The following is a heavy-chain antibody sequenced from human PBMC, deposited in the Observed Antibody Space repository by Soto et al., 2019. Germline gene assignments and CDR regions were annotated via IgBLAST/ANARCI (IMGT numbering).Heavy chain of an antibody. CDR1: GYTFTSYD. CDR2: MNPNTGNS. J-gene: IGHJ4*02. Sequence: ASVKVSCKASGYTFTSYDIYWVRQATGQGLEWMGWMNPNTGNSGYAQKFQGRVTVTSDTSINTVHMELSSLRSEDTAVYYCARRTETNGWNGFGADKYYFDFWGQGTLVTVSS. CDR3: ARRTETNGWNGFGADKYYFDF. D-gene: IGHD1-1*01. V-gene: IGHV1-8*01.